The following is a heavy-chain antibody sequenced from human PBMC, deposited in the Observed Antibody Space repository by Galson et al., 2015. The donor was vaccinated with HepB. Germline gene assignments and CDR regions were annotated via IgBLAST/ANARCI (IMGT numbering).Heavy chain of an antibody. CDR2: IDPTDSYT. Sequence: QSGAEVKKPGESLRISCKGSGNSFTSFWITWVRQMPGKGLEWMGRIDPTDSYTNYSPSFQGHVTLSVDKSISTAYLQWSSLKASDTGMYYCARLYGSGSEGHTGWFDPWGQGTLVIVSS. V-gene: IGHV5-10-1*01. J-gene: IGHJ5*02. CDR3: ARLYGSGSEGHTGWFDP. CDR1: GNSFTSFW. D-gene: IGHD3-10*01.